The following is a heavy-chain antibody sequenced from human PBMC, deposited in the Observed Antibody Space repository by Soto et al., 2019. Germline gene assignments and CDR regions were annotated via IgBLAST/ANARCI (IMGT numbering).Heavy chain of an antibody. CDR1: GFTFSSYG. D-gene: IGHD1-26*01. Sequence: GGSLRLSCAASGFTFSSYGMHWVRQAPGKGLEWVAVISYDGGNKYYADSVKGRFTISRDNSKNTLYLQMNSLRAEDTAVYYCAKDQYSGSYYYDYWGQGTLVTVSS. J-gene: IGHJ4*02. CDR3: AKDQYSGSYYYDY. CDR2: ISYDGGNK. V-gene: IGHV3-30*18.